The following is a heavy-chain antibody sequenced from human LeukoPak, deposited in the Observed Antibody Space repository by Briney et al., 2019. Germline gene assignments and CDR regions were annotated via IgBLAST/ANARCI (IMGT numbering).Heavy chain of an antibody. CDR3: ARSPILGGVRGIKVAFDI. Sequence: RSSGTLSLTCTVSGVTISRGHWWSWVRQPPGKGLEWIGYTNYSGNTNYNPSLNSRVTISVDTSKNQFSLKLSSVTAADTAVYYCARSPILGGVRGIKVAFDIWGQGTMVTVSS. J-gene: IGHJ3*02. CDR2: TNYSGNT. CDR1: GVTISRGHW. V-gene: IGHV4-59*11. D-gene: IGHD3-10*01.